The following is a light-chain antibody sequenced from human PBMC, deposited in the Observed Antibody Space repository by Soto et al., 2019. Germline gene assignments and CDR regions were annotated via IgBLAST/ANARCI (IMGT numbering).Light chain of an antibody. V-gene: IGLV1-47*01. CDR1: SSNIGSNY. J-gene: IGLJ1*01. CDR3: AAWDDSLSGYV. Sequence: QTVVTQPPSASGTPGQRVTISCSGSSSNIGSNYLYWYQQLPGTAPKLLIYRNNQRPSGVPDRFSGSKSGTSASLAISGLRSEDEADYYCAAWDDSLSGYVFGIGTKLTVL. CDR2: RNN.